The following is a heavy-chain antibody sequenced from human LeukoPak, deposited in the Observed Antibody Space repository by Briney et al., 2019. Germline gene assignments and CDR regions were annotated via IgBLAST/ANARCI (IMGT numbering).Heavy chain of an antibody. V-gene: IGHV1-24*01. CDR3: AGGQKGCSGGSCYAQFDP. Sequence: ASVKVSCKVSGYTLTELSMHWVRQAPGKGLEWMGGFDPEDGETIYAQKFQGRVTITADESTSTAYMELSSLRSEDTAVYYCAGGQKGCSGGSCYAQFDPWGQGTLVTVSS. D-gene: IGHD2-15*01. J-gene: IGHJ5*02. CDR2: FDPEDGET. CDR1: GYTLTELS.